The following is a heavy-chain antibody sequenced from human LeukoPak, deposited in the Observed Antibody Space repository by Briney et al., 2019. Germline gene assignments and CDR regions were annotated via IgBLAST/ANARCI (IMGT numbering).Heavy chain of an antibody. J-gene: IGHJ4*02. D-gene: IGHD3-22*01. V-gene: IGHV4-61*10. Sequence: SETLSLTCTVSGDSISSGSYYWSWIRQPAGKELEWIGYIYYSGSTNYNPSLKSRVTISVDTSKNQFSLKLSSVTAADTAVYYCARHSPGLDYDSSGYTPDYWGQGTLVTVSS. CDR3: ARHSPGLDYDSSGYTPDY. CDR2: IYYSGST. CDR1: GDSISSGSYY.